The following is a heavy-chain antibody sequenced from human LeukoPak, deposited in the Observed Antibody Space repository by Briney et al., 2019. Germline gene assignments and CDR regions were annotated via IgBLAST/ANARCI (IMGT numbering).Heavy chain of an antibody. CDR2: ISGSGGST. V-gene: IGHV3-23*01. CDR1: GFTFSSYA. J-gene: IGHJ5*02. CDR3: AKEGGDIVVVPAATFDP. Sequence: PGGSLRLSCAASGFTFSSYAMSWVRQAPGKGLEWVSAISGSGGSTYYADSVKGRFTISRDSSKNTLYLQMNSLRAEDTAVYYCAKEGGDIVVVPAATFDPWGQGTLVTVSS. D-gene: IGHD2-2*01.